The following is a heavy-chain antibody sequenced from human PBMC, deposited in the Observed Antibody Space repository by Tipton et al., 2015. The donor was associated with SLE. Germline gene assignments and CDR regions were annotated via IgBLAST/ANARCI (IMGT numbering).Heavy chain of an antibody. V-gene: IGHV4-30-4*08. CDR3: ARDMRRGGGYYGMDV. J-gene: IGHJ6*02. CDR1: GGSISSGDYY. Sequence: TLSLTCTVSGGSISSGDYYWSWIRQPPGKGLEWIGYIYYSGNTYYNPSLKSRVSISLDTSKNQFSLKLTSVTAADTAVYYCARDMRRGGGYYGMDVWGQGTTVTVSS. CDR2: IYYSGNT. D-gene: IGHD2-15*01.